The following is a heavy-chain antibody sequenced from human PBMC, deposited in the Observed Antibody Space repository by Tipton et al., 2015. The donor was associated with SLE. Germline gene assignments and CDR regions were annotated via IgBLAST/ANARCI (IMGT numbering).Heavy chain of an antibody. CDR3: ARRGGSYHSPFQY. J-gene: IGHJ1*01. D-gene: IGHD1-26*01. Sequence: TLSLTCSVSGGSIISGSYYWSWIRQPAGKGLEWIGRIYTSGSTNYNPSLKRRVTISVDTSKSQFSLNLSSVTAADTAVYYCARRGGSYHSPFQYWGQGTLVTVSS. CDR1: GGSIISGSYY. V-gene: IGHV4-61*02. CDR2: IYTSGST.